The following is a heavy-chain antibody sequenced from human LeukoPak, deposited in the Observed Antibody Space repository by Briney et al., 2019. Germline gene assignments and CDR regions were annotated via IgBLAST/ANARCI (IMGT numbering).Heavy chain of an antibody. CDR2: INHSGST. V-gene: IGHV4-34*01. CDR3: ASGRYSYGH. D-gene: IGHD5-18*01. CDR1: GGSFSGYY. J-gene: IGHJ4*02. Sequence: SETLSLTCAVYGGSFSGYYWSWIRQPPGKGLEWIGEINHSGSTNYNPSLKSRVTISVDTSKNQFSLKLSSVTAADTAVYYCASGRYSYGHWGQGTLVTVSS.